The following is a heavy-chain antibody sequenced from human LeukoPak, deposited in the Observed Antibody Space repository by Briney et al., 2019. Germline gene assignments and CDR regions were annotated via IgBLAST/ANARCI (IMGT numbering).Heavy chain of an antibody. D-gene: IGHD1-1*01. Sequence: PSETLSLTCTVSGGSISSGGYYWSWIRQPPGKGLEWIGYIYHSGSTYYNPSLKSRVTISVDRSKNQFSLKLSSVTAADTAVYYCARSFGNDRWFDPWGQGTLVTVSS. V-gene: IGHV4-30-2*01. CDR2: IYHSGST. CDR1: GGSISSGGYY. CDR3: ARSFGNDRWFDP. J-gene: IGHJ5*02.